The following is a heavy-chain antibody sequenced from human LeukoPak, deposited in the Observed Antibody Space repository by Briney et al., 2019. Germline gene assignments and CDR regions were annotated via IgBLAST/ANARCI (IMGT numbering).Heavy chain of an antibody. Sequence: GGSLRLSCAASGFTFSNYRMHWVRQAPGRGLVWVSCINSDGSSTTYADSVKGRFTISRDNAKNTLYLQMNSLSAEDTAVYYCVRAKGEYQLLMRYWGQGTLVTVSS. CDR1: GFTFSNYR. CDR2: INSDGSST. D-gene: IGHD2-2*01. J-gene: IGHJ4*02. CDR3: VRAKGEYQLLMRY. V-gene: IGHV3-74*01.